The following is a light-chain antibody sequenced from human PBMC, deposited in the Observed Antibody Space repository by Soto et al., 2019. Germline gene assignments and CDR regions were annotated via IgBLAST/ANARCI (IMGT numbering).Light chain of an antibody. Sequence: QSALTQPASVSGSPGQSITVSCTGTSSDVGGYAYVSWYQQHPGNAPKLLISYVTNRPSGVPNRFPGSKSGNTASLTISGLQTEDEDDYYCSTYTDSSTYVFGAGTKRTV. CDR2: YVT. V-gene: IGLV2-14*01. CDR3: STYTDSSTYV. J-gene: IGLJ1*01. CDR1: SSDVGGYAY.